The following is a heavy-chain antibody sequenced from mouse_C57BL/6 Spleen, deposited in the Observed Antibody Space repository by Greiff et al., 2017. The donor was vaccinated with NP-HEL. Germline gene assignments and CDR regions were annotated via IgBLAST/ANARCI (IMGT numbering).Heavy chain of an antibody. V-gene: IGHV5-4*01. CDR3: ARETHGLFY. Sequence: EVMLVESGGGLVKPGGSLKLSCAASGFTFSSYAMSWVRQTPEKRLEWVATISDGGSYTYYPDNVKGRFTISRDNAKNNLYLQMSHLKSEDTAMYYCARETHGLFYWGQGTTLTVSS. CDR2: ISDGGSYT. D-gene: IGHD6-2*01. CDR1: GFTFSSYA. J-gene: IGHJ2*01.